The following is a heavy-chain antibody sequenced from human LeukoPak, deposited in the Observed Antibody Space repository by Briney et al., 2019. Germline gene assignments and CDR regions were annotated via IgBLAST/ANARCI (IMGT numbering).Heavy chain of an antibody. CDR2: IGIAGDT. CDR1: GFTFSSYD. CDR3: ARDPSGRGMDD. V-gene: IGHV3-13*01. Sequence: GGSLRPSCAASGFTFSSYDMQWVRQVIGKGLEWVSAIGIAGDTHYSGSVKGRFTISRENAKNSLYLQMNSLRAGDTAVYYCARDPSGRGMDDWGQGTTVTVSS. J-gene: IGHJ6*02. D-gene: IGHD6-19*01.